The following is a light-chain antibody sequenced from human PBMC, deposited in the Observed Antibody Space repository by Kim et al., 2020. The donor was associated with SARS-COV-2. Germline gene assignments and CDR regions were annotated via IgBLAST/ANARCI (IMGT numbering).Light chain of an antibody. J-gene: IGLJ2*01. CDR2: GKN. Sequence: SSELTQDPAVSVALGQTVRITCQGDSLRSYYASWYQQRPGQAPVVVMYGKNNRPSGIPDRFSGSSSGNTASLTITGAQAEDEAEYYCNSRDSSGNHVIFGGGTKVTVL. V-gene: IGLV3-19*01. CDR1: SLRSYY. CDR3: NSRDSSGNHVI.